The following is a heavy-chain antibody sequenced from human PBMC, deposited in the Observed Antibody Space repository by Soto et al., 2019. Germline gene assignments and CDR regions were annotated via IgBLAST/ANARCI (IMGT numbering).Heavy chain of an antibody. D-gene: IGHD3-10*02. CDR1: GASVSIGVYY. Sequence: PSETLSLTCTVSGASVSIGVYYWTWIRQHPGKGLEWIGYIDNSGSTYYNPSLTGRVDISVDTSKNQFSLNLQSLTAADTAFYYCAGAVSDFDVRRYRTSYFDQWGKG. J-gene: IGHJ4*02. CDR3: AGAVSDFDVRRYRTSYFDQ. CDR2: IDNSGST. V-gene: IGHV4-31*03.